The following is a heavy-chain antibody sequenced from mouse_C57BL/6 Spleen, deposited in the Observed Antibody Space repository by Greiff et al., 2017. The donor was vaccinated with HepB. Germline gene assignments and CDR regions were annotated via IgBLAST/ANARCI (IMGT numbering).Heavy chain of an antibody. CDR1: GYSFTGYY. D-gene: IGHD2-1*01. CDR3: ARGGNYRFAY. V-gene: IGHV1-42*01. J-gene: IGHJ3*01. CDR2: INPSTGGT. Sequence: VQLQQSGPELVKPGASVKISCKASGYSFTGYYMNWVKQSTEKSLEWIGEINPSTGGTTYNQKFKAKATLTVDKSSSTAYMQLKSLTSEDSAVYYCARGGNYRFAYWGQGTLVTVSA.